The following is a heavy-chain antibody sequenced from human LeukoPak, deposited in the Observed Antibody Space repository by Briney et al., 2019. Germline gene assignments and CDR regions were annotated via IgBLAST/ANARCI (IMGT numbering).Heavy chain of an antibody. CDR3: ARRFSVTHFDY. V-gene: IGHV1-2*02. D-gene: IGHD4-17*01. Sequence: ASVKVSCKASGYTFTGYYMHWVRQAPGQGLEWMGWINPNSGGTNYAQKVQGRVTMTIDTSTSTAYMELRSLRSDDTAVYYCARRFSVTHFDYWGQGTLVTVSS. J-gene: IGHJ4*02. CDR2: INPNSGGT. CDR1: GYTFTGYY.